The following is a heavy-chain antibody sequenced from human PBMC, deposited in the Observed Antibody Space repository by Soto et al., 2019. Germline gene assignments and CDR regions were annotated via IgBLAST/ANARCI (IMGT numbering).Heavy chain of an antibody. D-gene: IGHD3-3*01. CDR3: AKDLGSGYYFDY. V-gene: IGHV3-30*18. CDR1: GFTFSSYG. Sequence: PGGSLRLSCAASGFTFSSYGMHWVRQAPGKGLEWVAVISYDGSNKYYADSVKGRFTISRDNSKNTLYLQMNSLRAEDTAVYYCAKDLGSGYYFDYWGQGTLVTVYS. J-gene: IGHJ4*02. CDR2: ISYDGSNK.